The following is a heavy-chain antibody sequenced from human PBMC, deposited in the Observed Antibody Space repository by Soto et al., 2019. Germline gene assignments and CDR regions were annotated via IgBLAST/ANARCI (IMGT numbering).Heavy chain of an antibody. CDR3: ARSVMDTAMVDY. Sequence: GGSLRLSCAASGFTFSDYYMSWIRQAPGKGLEWVSYISSSSSYTNYADSVKGRFTISRDNAKNSLYLQMNSLRAEDTAVYYCARSVMDTAMVDYWGQGTLVTVSS. CDR1: GFTFSDYY. J-gene: IGHJ4*02. D-gene: IGHD5-18*01. V-gene: IGHV3-11*06. CDR2: ISSSSSYT.